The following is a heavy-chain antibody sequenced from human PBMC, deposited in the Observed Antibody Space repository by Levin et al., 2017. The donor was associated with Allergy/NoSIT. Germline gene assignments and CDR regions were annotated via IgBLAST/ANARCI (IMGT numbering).Heavy chain of an antibody. CDR2: IYHGGST. CDR3: ARDSPEGRGRDYGSGSYLAY. CDR1: GGSVSSSHW. J-gene: IGHJ4*02. Sequence: PSETLSLTCAVSGGSVSSSHWWSWVRQPPGKGLEWIGEIYHGGSTNYNPSLRSRVTISVDKSKNQFSLRLSSVTAADTAVYYCARDSPEGRGRDYGSGSYLAYWGQGTLVTVSS. D-gene: IGHD3-10*01. V-gene: IGHV4-4*02.